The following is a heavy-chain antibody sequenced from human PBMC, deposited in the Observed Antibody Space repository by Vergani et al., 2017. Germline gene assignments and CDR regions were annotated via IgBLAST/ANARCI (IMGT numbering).Heavy chain of an antibody. D-gene: IGHD2-21*02. Sequence: QVQLVQSGAEVKKPGSSVKVSCKASGGTSSSYAISWVRQAPGQGLEWMGGIIPIFGTANYAQKFQGRVTITADESTSTAYMELSSLRSEDTAVYYCARTYCGGDCYSNFDYWGQGTLVTVSS. CDR3: ARTYCGGDCYSNFDY. CDR2: IIPIFGTA. V-gene: IGHV1-69*01. J-gene: IGHJ4*02. CDR1: GGTSSSYA.